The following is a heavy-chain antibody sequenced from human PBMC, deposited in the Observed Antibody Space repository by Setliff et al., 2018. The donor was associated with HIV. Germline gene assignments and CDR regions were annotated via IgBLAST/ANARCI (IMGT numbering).Heavy chain of an antibody. CDR3: AREGPYGDYFDY. Sequence: ASVKVSCKASRGTFNRYTISWVRQAPGQGLEWMGWINPNSGGTNYAQKFQGRVTLTWDTSSSIGYMEVRSLRSDDTAVFYCAREGPYGDYFDYWGQGTLVTVSS. D-gene: IGHD4-17*01. V-gene: IGHV1-2*02. CDR1: RGTFNRYT. CDR2: INPNSGGT. J-gene: IGHJ4*02.